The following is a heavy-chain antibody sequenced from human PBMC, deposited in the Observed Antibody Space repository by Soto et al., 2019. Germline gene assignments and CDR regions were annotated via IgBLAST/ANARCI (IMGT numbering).Heavy chain of an antibody. V-gene: IGHV4-39*01. CDR1: GGSISSSSYY. CDR3: ASTKWDLYYDSHFDI. J-gene: IGHJ3*02. CDR2: IYYSGST. Sequence: KPSETLSLTCTVSGGSISSSSYYWGWIRQPPGKGMEWIGSIYYSGSTYYNPSLKSRVTISVDTSKNQFSLKLSSVTAADTAVYYCASTKWDLYYDSHFDIWGQGTMVTVSS. D-gene: IGHD3-3*01.